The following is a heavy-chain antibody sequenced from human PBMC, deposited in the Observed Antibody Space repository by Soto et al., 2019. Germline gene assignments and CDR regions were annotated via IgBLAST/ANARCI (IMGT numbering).Heavy chain of an antibody. CDR2: ILSTGDT. J-gene: IGHJ3*02. CDR1: GFTFSLYA. CDR3: AKVYGNFYHAFPI. V-gene: IGHV3-23*01. Sequence: EEQLLESGGGLVQPGGSLRLSCAASGFTFSLYAMAWVRQAPGKGLEWVSTILSTGDTYYADSARGRFTISGDNSKNTVYLLMNSLRAEDTALYYCAKVYGNFYHAFPIWGQGTMVTVSS. D-gene: IGHD4-17*01.